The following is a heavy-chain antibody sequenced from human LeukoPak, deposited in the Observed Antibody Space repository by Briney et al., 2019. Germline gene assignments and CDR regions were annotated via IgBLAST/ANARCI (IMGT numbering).Heavy chain of an antibody. Sequence: SETLSLTCTVSGGSISGTSYYWGWIRQPPGQGLEWIGSIYYSGNIYYNPSLKSRVTISVDTSKNQFSLKLSSVTAADTALYYCARNGFGYSGYDFDYWGQGTLVTVSS. CDR3: ARNGFGYSGYDFDY. D-gene: IGHD5-12*01. CDR1: GGSISGTSYY. V-gene: IGHV4-39*01. J-gene: IGHJ4*02. CDR2: IYYSGNI.